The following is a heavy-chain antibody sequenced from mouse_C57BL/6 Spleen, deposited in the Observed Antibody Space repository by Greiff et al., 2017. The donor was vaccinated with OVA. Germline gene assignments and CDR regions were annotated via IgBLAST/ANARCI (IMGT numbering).Heavy chain of an antibody. CDR1: GYTFTSYG. CDR2: IYPRSGNT. J-gene: IGHJ4*01. CDR3: ARLGLDAMDY. V-gene: IGHV1-81*01. Sequence: QVQLKESGAELARPGASVKLSCKASGYTFTSYGISWVKQRTGQGLEWIGEIYPRSGNTYYNEKFKGKATLTADKSSSTAYMELRILTSEDSAVYFCARLGLDAMDYWGQGTSVTVSS. D-gene: IGHD2-4*01.